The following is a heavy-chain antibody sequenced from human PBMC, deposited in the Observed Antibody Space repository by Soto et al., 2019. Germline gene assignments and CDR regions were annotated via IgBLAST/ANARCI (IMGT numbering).Heavy chain of an antibody. CDR2: INAGNGNT. J-gene: IGHJ4*02. CDR1: GYTFTSYA. D-gene: IGHD6-13*01. CDR3: ARDRVPYSRSPGF. V-gene: IGHV1-3*01. Sequence: GASVKVSCKASGYTFTSYAMHWVRQAPGQRLEWMGWINAGNGNTKYSQKFQGRVTITRDTSASTAYMELSSLRSEDTAVYYCARDRVPYSRSPGFWGQGTLDPVSS.